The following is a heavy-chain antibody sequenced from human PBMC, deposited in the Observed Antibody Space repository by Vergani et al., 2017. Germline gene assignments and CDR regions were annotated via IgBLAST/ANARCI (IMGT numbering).Heavy chain of an antibody. V-gene: IGHV1-69*08. CDR2: IIPILGIA. D-gene: IGHD3-22*01. J-gene: IGHJ4*02. CDR3: AKDHGGHYYDSSGYHL. Sequence: QVQLVQSGAEVKKPWSSVKVSCKASGGTFSSHTISWVRQAPGQGLEWMGRIIPILGIANYAQKFQGRVTITADKSTSTAYMELSSLRSEDTAVYYCAKDHGGHYYDSSGYHLWGQGTLVTVSS. CDR1: GGTFSSHT.